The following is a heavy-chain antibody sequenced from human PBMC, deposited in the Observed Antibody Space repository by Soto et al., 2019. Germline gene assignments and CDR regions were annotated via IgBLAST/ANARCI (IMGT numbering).Heavy chain of an antibody. V-gene: IGHV3-23*01. CDR3: ATGGSGSYREYYFDY. CDR2: ISGSGGST. D-gene: IGHD3-10*01. CDR1: GFTFSSYA. J-gene: IGHJ4*02. Sequence: GGSLRLSCAASGFTFSSYAMSWVRQAPGKGLEWVSAISGSGGSTYYADSVKGRFTISRDNSKNTLYLQMNSLRAEDTAVYYCATGGSGSYREYYFDYWGQGTLVTVSS.